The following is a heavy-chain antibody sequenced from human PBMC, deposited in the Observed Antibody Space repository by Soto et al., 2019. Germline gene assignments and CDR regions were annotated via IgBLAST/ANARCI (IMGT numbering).Heavy chain of an antibody. D-gene: IGHD6-6*01. CDR3: AREIGDSSSSSWFDP. J-gene: IGHJ5*02. V-gene: IGHV1-69*01. Sequence: QVQLVQSGAEVKKPGSSVKVSCKASGGTFSSYAIRWVRQAPGQGLEWMGGIIPIFGTANYAQKFQCRVTITADESMSTAYMELSTLRSEDTSVYYCAREIGDSSSSSWFDPWGQGTLVTFSS. CDR1: GGTFSSYA. CDR2: IIPIFGTA.